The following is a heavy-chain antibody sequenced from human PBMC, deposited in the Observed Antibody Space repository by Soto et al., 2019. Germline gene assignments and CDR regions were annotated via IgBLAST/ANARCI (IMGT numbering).Heavy chain of an antibody. D-gene: IGHD3-10*01. J-gene: IGHJ4*02. Sequence: PGGSLRLSCAASGFTFSSSWMSWVRQAPGKGLEWVANIKQAGSEKYYVDSVKGRFTISRDNAKNSLDLQMNSLRAEDTAVYYCARVRRYYGSGMSSDYWGQGTLVTVSS. CDR1: GFTFSSSW. CDR2: IKQAGSEK. V-gene: IGHV3-7*01. CDR3: ARVRRYYGSGMSSDY.